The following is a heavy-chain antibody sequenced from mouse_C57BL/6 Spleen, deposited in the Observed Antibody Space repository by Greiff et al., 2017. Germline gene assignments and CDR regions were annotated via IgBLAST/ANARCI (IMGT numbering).Heavy chain of an antibody. J-gene: IGHJ4*01. CDR3: VRDSSVYAMDY. Sequence: EVKLMESGGGLVQPKGSLKLSCAASGFSFNTYAMNWVRQAPGKGLEWVARIRSKSNNYATYYADSVKDRFTISRDDSESMLYLQMNNLKTEDTAMYYCVRDSSVYAMDYWGQGTSVTVSS. D-gene: IGHD3-2*02. CDR2: IRSKSNNYAT. V-gene: IGHV10-1*01. CDR1: GFSFNTYA.